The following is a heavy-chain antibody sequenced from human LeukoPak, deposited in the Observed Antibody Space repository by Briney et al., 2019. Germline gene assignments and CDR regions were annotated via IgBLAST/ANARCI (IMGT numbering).Heavy chain of an antibody. J-gene: IGHJ4*02. Sequence: GGSLRLSCAASGFTFSSYAMSWVRQAPGKGLEWVSAITGSGGSTYYADSAKGRFTISRDDTKNTLYLQMNSLRAEDTAVYYCAKDRWRRSSGGFDYWGQGTLVTVSS. V-gene: IGHV3-23*01. D-gene: IGHD6-6*01. CDR3: AKDRWRRSSGGFDY. CDR2: ITGSGGST. CDR1: GFTFSSYA.